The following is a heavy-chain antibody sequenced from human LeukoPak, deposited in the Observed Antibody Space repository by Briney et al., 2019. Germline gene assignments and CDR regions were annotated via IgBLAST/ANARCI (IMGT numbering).Heavy chain of an antibody. CDR1: GGSISSGSYN. CDR2: IYTSGST. J-gene: IGHJ4*02. V-gene: IGHV4-61*02. CDR3: ARGYYDFWSAVGFDY. D-gene: IGHD3-3*01. Sequence: SETLSLTCTVSGGSISSGSYNWSWIRQPAGQGLEWIGRIYTSGSTNYNPSLKGRVTISVDTSKNQFSLKLSSVTAADTAVYYCARGYYDFWSAVGFDYWGQGTLVTVSS.